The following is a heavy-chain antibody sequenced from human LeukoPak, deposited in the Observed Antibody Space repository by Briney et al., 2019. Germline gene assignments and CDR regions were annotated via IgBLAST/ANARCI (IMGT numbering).Heavy chain of an antibody. CDR2: ISGSGDNT. CDR3: ARDGMATINS. D-gene: IGHD5-12*01. V-gene: IGHV3-23*01. J-gene: IGHJ4*02. CDR1: GFTFSSYA. Sequence: PGGSLRLSCAASGFTFSSYAMSWVRQVPGKGLEWVSVISGSGDNTYYADSVKGRFTISRDNSKNMLYLQMNSLRAEDTAVYYCARDGMATINSWGQGTVVTVSS.